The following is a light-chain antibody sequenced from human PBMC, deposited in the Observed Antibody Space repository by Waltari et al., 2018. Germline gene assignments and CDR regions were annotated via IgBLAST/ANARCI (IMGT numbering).Light chain of an antibody. J-gene: IGKJ1*01. CDR2: GAS. V-gene: IGKV3-15*01. Sequence: EIVMTQSPATLSVFLGDRATVSCRAGQSMRSNLAWYQHKPGQAPRLLIYGASTRATGIPARFSGSESGTEFTLTISSLQSEDFAVYFCQQYDNWLGTFGQGTKVEIK. CDR1: QSMRSN. CDR3: QQYDNWLGT.